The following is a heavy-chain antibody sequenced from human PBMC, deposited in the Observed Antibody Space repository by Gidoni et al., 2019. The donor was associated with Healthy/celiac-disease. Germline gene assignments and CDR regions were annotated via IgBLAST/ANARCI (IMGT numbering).Heavy chain of an antibody. J-gene: IGHJ3*02. CDR3: ARAYLGAFDI. CDR1: GFTVSSNY. Sequence: EVQLVESGGGLVQPGGSLRLSCAASGFTVSSNYMSWVRQAPGKGLERVSVIYSGGSTYYADSVKGRFTISRHNSKNTLYLQMNSLRAEDTAVYYCARAYLGAFDIWGQGTMVTVSS. CDR2: IYSGGST. D-gene: IGHD3-10*01. V-gene: IGHV3-53*04.